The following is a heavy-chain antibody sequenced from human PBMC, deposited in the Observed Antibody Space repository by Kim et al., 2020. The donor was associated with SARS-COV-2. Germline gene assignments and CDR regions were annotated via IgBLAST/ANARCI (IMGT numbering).Heavy chain of an antibody. CDR3: VRGSSGWYSNWDY. V-gene: IGHV7-4-1*02. CDR1: GYMFNTYA. Sequence: ASVKVSCKASGYMFNTYAMNWVRQAPGQAPGQGFEWMGWINTNTGNPTYAQGFTGRFVFSLDTSVSTAYLQISSLNDEDTAVYYCVRGSSGWYSNWDYWGQGTLVTVSS. J-gene: IGHJ4*02. CDR2: INTNTGNP. D-gene: IGHD6-19*01.